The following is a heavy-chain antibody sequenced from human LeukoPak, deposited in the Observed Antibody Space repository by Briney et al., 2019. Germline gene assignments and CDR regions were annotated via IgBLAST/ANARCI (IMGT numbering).Heavy chain of an antibody. CDR1: GFIFNVYA. Sequence: GGSLRLSCAASGFIFNVYAMSWVRQAPGKGLEWLSDMSGGGAITCYADSVKGRFTISRDNSKNTLQLQMNSLRVDDTAVYYCAKRGVSGWYYFDFWGQGTLVAVSS. CDR3: AKRGVSGWYYFDF. J-gene: IGHJ4*02. D-gene: IGHD6-19*01. CDR2: MSGGGAIT. V-gene: IGHV3-23*01.